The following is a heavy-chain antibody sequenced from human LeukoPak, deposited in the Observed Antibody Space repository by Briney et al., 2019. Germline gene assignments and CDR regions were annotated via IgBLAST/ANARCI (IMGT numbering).Heavy chain of an antibody. Sequence: PSQTLSLTCTVSGGSISSGDYYWSWIRQPPGKGLEWIGYIYYSGSTYYNPSLKSRVTISVDTSKNQFSLKLSSVTAADTAVYYCARDFRGGVLWFGESTYYYGMDVWGQGTTVTVSS. CDR1: GGSISSGDYY. CDR3: ARDFRGGVLWFGESTYYYGMDV. J-gene: IGHJ6*02. D-gene: IGHD3-10*01. V-gene: IGHV4-30-4*01. CDR2: IYYSGST.